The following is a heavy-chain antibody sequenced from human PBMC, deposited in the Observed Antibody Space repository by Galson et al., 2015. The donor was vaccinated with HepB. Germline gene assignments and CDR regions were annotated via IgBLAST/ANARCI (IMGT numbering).Heavy chain of an antibody. CDR1: GFTFSFYS. J-gene: IGHJ4*02. D-gene: IGHD2-2*01. Sequence: SLRLSCAASGFTFSFYSMNWVRQAPGKGLEWVSYITSSNTIYYADSVKGRFTISRDNAKNSLYLQMNSLRDEDTAVYFCARANDLEVVPAADAWFDYWGQGTLVTVSS. CDR2: ITSSNTI. CDR3: ARANDLEVVPAADAWFDY. V-gene: IGHV3-48*02.